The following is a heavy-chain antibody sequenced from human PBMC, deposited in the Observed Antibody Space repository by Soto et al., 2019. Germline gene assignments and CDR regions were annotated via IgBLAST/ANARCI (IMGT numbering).Heavy chain of an antibody. D-gene: IGHD3-16*01. V-gene: IGHV1-69*12. Sequence: QVQLVQSGSEVRKPGSSINVSCQASGGTFGTYTFSWVRQAPGQGLHWMGEIIPMFRTTKYAPKFQDRLTLTADESTTTVYMELNSLTFDDTAVYYCAGGDGGAEAFDLWGQGTMIIVSS. CDR2: IIPMFRTT. CDR1: GGTFGTYT. J-gene: IGHJ3*01. CDR3: AGGDGGAEAFDL.